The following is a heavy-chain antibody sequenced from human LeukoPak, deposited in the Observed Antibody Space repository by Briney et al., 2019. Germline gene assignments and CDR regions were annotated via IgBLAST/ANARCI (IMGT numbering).Heavy chain of an antibody. D-gene: IGHD6-13*01. Sequence: GGSLRLSCAASGFTVRTNYMSWVRQAPGKGLEWVSSISSSSSYIYYADSVKGRFTISRDNAKNSLYLQMNSLRAEDTAVYYCASQDSSSWYFGRAFDIWGQGTMVTVSS. V-gene: IGHV3-21*01. CDR2: ISSSSSYI. J-gene: IGHJ3*02. CDR1: GFTVRTNY. CDR3: ASQDSSSWYFGRAFDI.